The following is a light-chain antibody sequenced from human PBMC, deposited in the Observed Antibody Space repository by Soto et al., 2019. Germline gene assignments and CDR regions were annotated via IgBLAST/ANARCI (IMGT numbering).Light chain of an antibody. CDR2: GAS. CDR1: QSVSSK. Sequence: MTQSPSTLSLSPGERASLSCRASQSVSSKLVWYQQKPGQAHRFLIYGASTRATGIPARFRGSGSGTEFTLTIDILQSEDFAGYYCQLYDVWPQGFCGGTKVDI. J-gene: IGKJ4*01. V-gene: IGKV3-15*01. CDR3: QLYDVWPQG.